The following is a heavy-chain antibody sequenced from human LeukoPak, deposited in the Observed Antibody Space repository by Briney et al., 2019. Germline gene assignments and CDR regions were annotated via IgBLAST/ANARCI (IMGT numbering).Heavy chain of an antibody. D-gene: IGHD3-10*01. V-gene: IGHV3-21*01. CDR2: ISSSSGYI. CDR1: GFTFSSYS. CDR3: ASHNRGNFDY. J-gene: IGHJ4*02. Sequence: KPGGPLGLSCAASGFTFSSYSMNWVRQAPGKGLERVSSISSSSGYIYYADSVKGRFTISRDNAKNSLYLQMNSLRAEDTAVYYCASHNRGNFDYWGQGTLVTVSS.